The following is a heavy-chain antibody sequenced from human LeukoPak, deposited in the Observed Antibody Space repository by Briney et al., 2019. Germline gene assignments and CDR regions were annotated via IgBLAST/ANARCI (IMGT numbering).Heavy chain of an antibody. V-gene: IGHV3-66*01. CDR3: ARGAEYCSGGSCYDYGMDV. Sequence: GGSLRLSCVVSGLTFSGHAMNWVRQAPGKGLEWVSVIYSGGSTYYADSVKGRFTISRDNSKNTLYLQMNSLRAEDTAVYYCARGAEYCSGGSCYDYGMDVWGQGTTVTVSS. CDR1: GLTFSGHA. D-gene: IGHD2-15*01. J-gene: IGHJ6*02. CDR2: IYSGGST.